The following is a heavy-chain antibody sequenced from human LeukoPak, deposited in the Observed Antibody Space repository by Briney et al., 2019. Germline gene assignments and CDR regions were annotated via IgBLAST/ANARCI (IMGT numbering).Heavy chain of an antibody. D-gene: IGHD6-19*01. CDR2: ISSSGSTI. CDR3: ARAISTSSGWYDDWFDP. V-gene: IGHV3-11*01. Sequence: PGGSLRLSCAASGFTFSDYYMSSIRQAPGKGLEWVSYISSSGSTIYYADSVKGRFTISRDNAKNSLYLQMNSLRAEDTAVYYCARAISTSSGWYDDWFDPWGQGTLVTVSS. CDR1: GFTFSDYY. J-gene: IGHJ5*02.